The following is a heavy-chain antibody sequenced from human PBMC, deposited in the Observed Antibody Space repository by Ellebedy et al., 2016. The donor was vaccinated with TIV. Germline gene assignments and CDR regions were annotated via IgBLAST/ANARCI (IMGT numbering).Heavy chain of an antibody. D-gene: IGHD3-22*01. Sequence: SETLSLTXTVSGGSISSYYWSWIRQPPGKGLEWIGYIYYSGSTNYNPSLKSRVTISVDTSKNQFSLKLSSVTAADTAVYYCARDTDSSGYFDYWGQGTLVTVSS. CDR3: ARDTDSSGYFDY. J-gene: IGHJ4*02. CDR1: GGSISSYY. CDR2: IYYSGST. V-gene: IGHV4-59*01.